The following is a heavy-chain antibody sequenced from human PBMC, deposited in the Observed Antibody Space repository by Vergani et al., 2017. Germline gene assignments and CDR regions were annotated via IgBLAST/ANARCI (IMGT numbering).Heavy chain of an antibody. V-gene: IGHV4-59*01. CDR1: GDSMNTYY. Sequence: QVQLQESGPGLVKPSETLSLTCSVSGDSMNTYYWTWIRQPPGKGLEWIGYIYDSGDTKYNPSLKSRVTMSLDTSKNQFSLNLYSVTAADTAVYYCARGALWWLRQIDSWVQGTLDTDSS. D-gene: IGHD2-21*01. CDR3: ARGALWWLRQIDS. J-gene: IGHJ4*02. CDR2: IYDSGDT.